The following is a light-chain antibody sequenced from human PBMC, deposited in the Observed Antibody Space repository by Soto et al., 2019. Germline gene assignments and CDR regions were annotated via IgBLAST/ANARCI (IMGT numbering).Light chain of an antibody. J-gene: IGKJ1*01. V-gene: IGKV1-5*01. CDR3: QQYSSYST. Sequence: DIQMTQSPSTLSASVGDRVTITCRASQTINSWLAWYQQKPAKAPRLLIYDASSLGSGVPSRFSGSGSGTEFALTIGSLQPGDFAIYYCQQYSSYSTFGEGTKVEIK. CDR1: QTINSW. CDR2: DAS.